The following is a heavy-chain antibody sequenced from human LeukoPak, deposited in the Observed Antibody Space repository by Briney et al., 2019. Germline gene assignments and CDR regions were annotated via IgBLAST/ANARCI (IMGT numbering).Heavy chain of an antibody. Sequence: PGGSVRLSCAASGFTFSSYSMNWVRQAPGKGLEWVSYISSSTSTIYYADSVKGRFTISRDNAKNSLYLQMNSLRAEDTAVYYCASQGCSGGSCSIDYWGQGTLVTVSS. CDR1: GFTFSSYS. D-gene: IGHD2-15*01. J-gene: IGHJ4*02. V-gene: IGHV3-48*04. CDR3: ASQGCSGGSCSIDY. CDR2: ISSSTSTI.